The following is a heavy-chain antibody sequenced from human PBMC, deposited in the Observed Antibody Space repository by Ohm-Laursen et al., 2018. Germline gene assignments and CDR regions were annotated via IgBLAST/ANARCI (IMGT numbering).Heavy chain of an antibody. V-gene: IGHV4-4*07. CDR2: IYTSGST. D-gene: IGHD4-17*01. CDR3: ARQDSGDYYFDY. CDR1: GGPISGYY. J-gene: IGHJ4*02. Sequence: SETLSLTCTVSGGPISGYYWSWIRQPAGKGLQWIGRIYTSGSTNYNPSLESRVTISADTSKNQFSLRLTSVTAADTAVYYCARQDSGDYYFDYWGQGTLVTVSS.